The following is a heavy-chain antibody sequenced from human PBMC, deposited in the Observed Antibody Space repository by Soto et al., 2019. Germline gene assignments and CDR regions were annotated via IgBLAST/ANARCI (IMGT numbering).Heavy chain of an antibody. D-gene: IGHD2-8*01. V-gene: IGHV3-23*01. CDR3: AKSLVYCTNGVCQENLEYFQH. CDR2: ISGSGGST. Sequence: GGSLRLSCAASGFPCSSYAMSWVRQAPGKGLEWVSAISGSGGSTYYADSVKGRFTISRDNSKNTLYLQMNSLRAEDTAVYYCAKSLVYCTNGVCQENLEYFQHWGQGTLVTVSS. CDR1: GFPCSSYA. J-gene: IGHJ1*01.